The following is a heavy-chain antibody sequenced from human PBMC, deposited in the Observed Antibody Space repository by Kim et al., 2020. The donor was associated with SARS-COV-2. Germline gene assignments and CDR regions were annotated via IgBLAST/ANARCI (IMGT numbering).Heavy chain of an antibody. J-gene: IGHJ4*02. D-gene: IGHD3-10*01. Sequence: SAQKFQGRVTMTRDTSTSTVYMELSSLRSEDTAVYYCARDSGGGPYYFDYWGQGTLVTVSS. V-gene: IGHV1-46*01. CDR3: ARDSGGGPYYFDY.